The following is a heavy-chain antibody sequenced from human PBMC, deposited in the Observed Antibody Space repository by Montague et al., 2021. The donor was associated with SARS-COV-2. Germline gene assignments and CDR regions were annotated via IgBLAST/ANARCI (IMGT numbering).Heavy chain of an antibody. CDR3: ARDSSSWYYWFDP. CDR1: GGSISSSSYD. V-gene: IGHV4-39*01. Sequence: SETLSLTCTVSGGSISSSSYDWGRLPQRQGLGLDWFVNYDYTTNSNPTXXVQSRVTISVDTSKNQFSLKLSTVTAADTAVYYCARDSSSWYYWFDPWGQGTLVTVSS. J-gene: IGHJ5*01. CDR2: YDYTTNS. D-gene: IGHD6-13*01.